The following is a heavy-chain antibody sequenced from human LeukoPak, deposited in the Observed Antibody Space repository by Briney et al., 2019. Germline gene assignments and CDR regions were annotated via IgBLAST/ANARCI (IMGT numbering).Heavy chain of an antibody. J-gene: IGHJ4*02. CDR2: INTNTGNP. D-gene: IGHD3-10*01. V-gene: IGHV7-4-1*02. CDR1: GYTFTSYA. Sequence: ASVKVSCKASGYTFTSYAMNGVRQAPGQGLEWMGWINTNTGNPTYGQGFRGRFVFSLDTSVSTAYVQISSLKAEDTAVYYCARELCVRGSGSYCPFDYWGQGTLVTVSS. CDR3: ARELCVRGSGSYCPFDY.